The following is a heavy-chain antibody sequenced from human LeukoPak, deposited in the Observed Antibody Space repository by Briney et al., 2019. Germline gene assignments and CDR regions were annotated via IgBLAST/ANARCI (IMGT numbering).Heavy chain of an antibody. CDR1: GGSITSGSYY. CDR2: IYYGGST. J-gene: IGHJ4*02. CDR3: ARAGGNEYSSGWSIGGFDY. D-gene: IGHD6-19*01. Sequence: SETLSLTCTVSGGSITSGSYYWSWIRQHPGKGLEWIGYIYYGGSTYYNPSLKSRVSMSVDTSKNQFSLRLSSVTAADTAVYYCARAGGNEYSSGWSIGGFDYWGQGTLVTVSS. V-gene: IGHV4-31*03.